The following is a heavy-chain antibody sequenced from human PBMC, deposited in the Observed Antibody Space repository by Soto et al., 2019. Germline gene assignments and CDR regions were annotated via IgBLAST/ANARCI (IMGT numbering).Heavy chain of an antibody. CDR3: ARDHSGYGREHYFDY. Sequence: EVQLVESGGGLVQPGGSLRLSCAASGFTVSSNYMSWVRQAPGKGLEWVSVIYSGGSTYYADSVKGRFTISRDNSKNTLYLQMNSLRAEDTAVYYCARDHSGYGREHYFDYWGQGTLVTVSS. J-gene: IGHJ4*02. V-gene: IGHV3-66*01. CDR1: GFTVSSNY. D-gene: IGHD5-12*01. CDR2: IYSGGST.